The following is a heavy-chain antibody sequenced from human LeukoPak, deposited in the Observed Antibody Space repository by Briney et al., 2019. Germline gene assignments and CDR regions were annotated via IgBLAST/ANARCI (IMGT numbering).Heavy chain of an antibody. CDR3: ARGKDSYDSSGYYYGY. CDR2: ISYDGSNK. CDR1: GFTFSSYG. D-gene: IGHD3-22*01. J-gene: IGHJ4*02. V-gene: IGHV3-30*03. Sequence: SGGSLRLSCAASGFTFSSYGMHWVRQAPGKGLEWVAVISYDGSNKYYADSVKGRFTISRDNSKNTLYLQMNSLRAEDTAVYYCARGKDSYDSSGYYYGYWGQGTLVTVSS.